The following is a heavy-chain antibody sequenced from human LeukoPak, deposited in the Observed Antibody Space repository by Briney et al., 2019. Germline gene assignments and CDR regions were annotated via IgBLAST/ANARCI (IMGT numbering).Heavy chain of an antibody. CDR3: ARGFCSGGSCYSEWNY. CDR1: GGSFSGYY. Sequence: SETLSLTCAVYGGSFSGYYWSWLRQPPGKGLEWLGEINYSGSTNYNPSLKSRVTISVETSKNQFSLKLSSVTAADTAVYYCARGFCSGGSCYSEWNYWGQGTLVTVSS. V-gene: IGHV4-34*01. J-gene: IGHJ4*02. D-gene: IGHD2-15*01. CDR2: INYSGST.